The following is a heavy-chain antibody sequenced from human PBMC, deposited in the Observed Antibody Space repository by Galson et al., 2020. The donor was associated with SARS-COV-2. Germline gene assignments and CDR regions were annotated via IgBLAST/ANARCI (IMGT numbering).Heavy chain of an antibody. V-gene: IGHV3-30*04. J-gene: IGHJ1*01. D-gene: IGHD3-16*01. CDR1: GFTFSSYA. Sequence: GESLKISCAASGFTFSSYAMQRVRQAPGKGLERVAVISYDGSNKYYTDSVKGRFTISRDNSKNTLYLQMNSLRAEDTAVYYCARDHGGYFQHWGQGTLVTVSS. CDR3: ARDHGGYFQH. CDR2: ISYDGSNK.